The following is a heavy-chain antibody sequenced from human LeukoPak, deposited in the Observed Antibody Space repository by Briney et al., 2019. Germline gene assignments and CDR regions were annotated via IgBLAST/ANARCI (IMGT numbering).Heavy chain of an antibody. D-gene: IGHD3-3*01. CDR3: ARGALRFLEWSSIHPPRHSNWFDP. J-gene: IGHJ5*02. V-gene: IGHV4-59*12. Sequence: SETLSLTCTISGGSISDYYWTWIRQPPGKGLEWIGYIYHIGSTNYSPSLKSRVTISVDTSKNQFSLKLSSVTAADTAVYYCARGALRFLEWSSIHPPRHSNWFDPWGQGTLVTVSS. CDR1: GGSISDYY. CDR2: IYHIGST.